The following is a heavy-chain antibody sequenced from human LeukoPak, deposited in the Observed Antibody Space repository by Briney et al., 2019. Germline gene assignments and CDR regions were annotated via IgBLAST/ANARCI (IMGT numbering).Heavy chain of an antibody. V-gene: IGHV4-59*08. D-gene: IGHD2-8*01. Sequence: LRLSCAASGFTFSDYYMSWIRQAPGQGPEWIGYGHYSGNTKYNPPLKSRVTISVDTSKNQFSLRLSSVTAADTAVYFCAKWASDNRAFDLWGQGTLVTVSS. J-gene: IGHJ4*02. CDR2: GHYSGNT. CDR1: GFTFSDYY. CDR3: AKWASDNRAFDL.